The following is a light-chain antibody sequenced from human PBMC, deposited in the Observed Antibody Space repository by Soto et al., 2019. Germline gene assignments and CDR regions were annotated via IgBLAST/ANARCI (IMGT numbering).Light chain of an antibody. CDR1: SSDVGTYDF. CDR2: DVT. V-gene: IGLV2-11*01. J-gene: IGLJ2*01. CDR3: CSYAGSYTV. Sequence: QSALTQPRSVSGSPGQSVTISCTGTSSDVGTYDFLAWYQQHPGEVPKLVIYDVTKRPSGVPDRFSGSKSGNTASLTISGLQAEDEADYYCCSYAGSYTVFGGGTKVTVL.